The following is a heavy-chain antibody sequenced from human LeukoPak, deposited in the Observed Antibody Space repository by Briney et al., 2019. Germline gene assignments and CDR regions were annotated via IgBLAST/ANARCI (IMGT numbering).Heavy chain of an antibody. J-gene: IGHJ4*02. V-gene: IGHV3-49*03. CDR2: IRSKAYGGAT. Sequence: GSLRLSCTGSGFTFGDYAMSWFRQAPGKGLEWVSFIRSKAYGGATEYVASVKGRFTISRDDSKSIAYLQMNSLKTEDTAVYYCTRGGAANFWSGYLFDYWGQGTLVTVSS. D-gene: IGHD3-3*01. CDR3: TRGGAANFWSGYLFDY. CDR1: GFTFGDYA.